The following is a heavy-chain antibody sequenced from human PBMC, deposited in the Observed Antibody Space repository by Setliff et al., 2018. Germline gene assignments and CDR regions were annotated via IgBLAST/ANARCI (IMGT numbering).Heavy chain of an antibody. CDR2: ISPNNGDI. CDR3: ARSPPNRGVGQGHYMDV. Sequence: ASVKVSCKAPGYTFTSFGISWVRRAPGQGLEWIGWISPNNGDIKYAQKLQDRVTMTIDTSTRTAYVGVRSLRSDDTAVYYCARSPPNRGVGQGHYMDVWGKGTTVTV. D-gene: IGHD1-26*01. J-gene: IGHJ6*03. CDR1: GYTFTSFG. V-gene: IGHV1-18*01.